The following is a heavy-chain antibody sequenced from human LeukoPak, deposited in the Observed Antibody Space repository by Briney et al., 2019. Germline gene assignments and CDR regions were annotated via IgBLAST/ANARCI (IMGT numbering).Heavy chain of an antibody. V-gene: IGHV4-39*01. J-gene: IGHJ6*03. D-gene: IGHD2-2*01. CDR1: GGSISSSSYY. Sequence: SETLSLTCTVSGGSISSSSYYWGWIRQPPGKGLEWIGSIYYSGSTYYNPSLKSRVTISVDTSKNQFSLKLSSVTAADTAVYYCASPHLVPAAIYYYYYMDVWGKGTTVTVSS. CDR3: ASPHLVPAAIYYYYYMDV. CDR2: IYYSGST.